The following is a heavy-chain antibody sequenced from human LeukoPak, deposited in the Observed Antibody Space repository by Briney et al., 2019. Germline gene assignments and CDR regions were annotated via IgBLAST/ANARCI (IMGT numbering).Heavy chain of an antibody. CDR2: MYLSGTT. V-gene: IGHV4-4*02. D-gene: IGHD5-24*01. Sequence: SETLSLTCTVSGDSINSLDLWSWVRQPPGKGLEWIGEMYLSGTTHSNPSVKSRVTISIDKSKNQFFLNLSSVTAADTAVYYCARDRGDGDDYWGQGTLVTVSS. CDR3: ARDRGDGDDY. CDR1: GDSINSLDL. J-gene: IGHJ4*02.